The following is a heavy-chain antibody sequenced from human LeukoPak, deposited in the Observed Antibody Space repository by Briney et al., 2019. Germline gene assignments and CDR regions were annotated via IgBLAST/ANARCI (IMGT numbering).Heavy chain of an antibody. CDR1: GGSFSGYY. J-gene: IGHJ4*02. CDR2: INHSGST. Sequence: KPSETLSLTCAVYGGSFSGYYWSWIRQPPGKGLEWDGEINHSGSTNHSPSLKSRVTISVDTSKNQFSLKLRSVTAADTAVYYCARGPLYYYDSSSRSYYFDYWGQGTLVTGSS. D-gene: IGHD3-22*01. CDR3: ARGPLYYYDSSSRSYYFDY. V-gene: IGHV4-34*01.